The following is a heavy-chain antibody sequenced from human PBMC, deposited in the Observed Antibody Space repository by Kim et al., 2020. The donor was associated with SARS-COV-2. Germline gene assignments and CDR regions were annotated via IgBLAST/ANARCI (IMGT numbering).Heavy chain of an antibody. J-gene: IGHJ4*02. Sequence: SETLSLTCTVSGGSISSGSYYWSWIRQPAGKGLEWIGRIYTSGSTNYNPSLKSRVTISVDTSKNQFSLKLSSVTAADTAVYYCARAVHYYDSGFDYWGQGTLVTVSS. V-gene: IGHV4-61*02. CDR3: ARAVHYYDSGFDY. CDR2: IYTSGST. CDR1: GGSISSGSYY. D-gene: IGHD3-22*01.